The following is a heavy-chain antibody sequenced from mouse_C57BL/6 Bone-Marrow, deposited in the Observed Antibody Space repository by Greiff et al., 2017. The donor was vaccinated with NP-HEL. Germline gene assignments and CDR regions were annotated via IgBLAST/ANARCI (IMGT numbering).Heavy chain of an antibody. CDR1: GYTFTSYG. D-gene: IGHD1-1*01. CDR2: IYPRSGNT. Sequence: QVQLQQSGAELARPGASVKLSCKASGYTFTSYGISWVKQRTGQGLEWIGEIYPRSGNTYYNEKFKGKATLTADKSSSTAYMELRSLTSEDSAVYFCARRGVTTVEDFDDWGQGTTLTVSS. V-gene: IGHV1-81*01. CDR3: ARRGVTTVEDFDD. J-gene: IGHJ2*01.